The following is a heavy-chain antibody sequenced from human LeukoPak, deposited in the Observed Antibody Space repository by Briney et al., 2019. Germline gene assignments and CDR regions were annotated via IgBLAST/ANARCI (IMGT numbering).Heavy chain of an antibody. CDR1: GFTLSGYW. Sequence: PGGSLRLSCAASGFTLSGYWMHWVRQAPGKAPVWVPRIDSDGSSAFYADSVKGRFTISRDNAKNTLYLQMNSLRVEDTAIYYCTRGGYCSGGSCHSEVGYWGQGTLVTVSP. J-gene: IGHJ4*02. CDR2: IDSDGSSA. V-gene: IGHV3-74*01. D-gene: IGHD2-15*01. CDR3: TRGGYCSGGSCHSEVGY.